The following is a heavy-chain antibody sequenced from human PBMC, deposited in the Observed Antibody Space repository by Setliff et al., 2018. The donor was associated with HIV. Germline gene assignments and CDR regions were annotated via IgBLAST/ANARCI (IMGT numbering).Heavy chain of an antibody. Sequence: SETLSLTCAVYGESFSEYSWSWIRQSPGQGLEWIGEINQSGISNFNPSLKSRVTMPIDTPKNQFSLKLSSVTAADTAVYFCARGGGFWSGQLDYWGQGTLVTVSS. J-gene: IGHJ4*02. CDR1: GESFSEYS. CDR2: INQSGIS. CDR3: ARGGGFWSGQLDY. D-gene: IGHD3-3*01. V-gene: IGHV4-34*01.